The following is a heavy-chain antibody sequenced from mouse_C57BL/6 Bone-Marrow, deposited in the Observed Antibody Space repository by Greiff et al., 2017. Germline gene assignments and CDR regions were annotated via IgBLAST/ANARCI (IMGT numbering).Heavy chain of an antibody. CDR2: IDPENGDT. J-gene: IGHJ4*01. CDR1: GFNIKDDY. Sequence: VQLKQSGAELVRPGASVKLSCTASGFNIKDDYMHWVKQRPEQGLEWIGWIDPENGDTEYASKFPGKATITADTSSNTTYLLLSSLSSEDTAVYYCTTWGIEITRAMDDWGQGTSVTVSS. CDR3: TTWGIEITRAMDD. V-gene: IGHV14-4*01. D-gene: IGHD2-4*01.